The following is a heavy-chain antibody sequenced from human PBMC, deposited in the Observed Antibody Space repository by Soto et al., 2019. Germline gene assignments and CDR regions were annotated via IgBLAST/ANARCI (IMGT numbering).Heavy chain of an antibody. CDR3: ATGITLGGVIVSYYFDY. D-gene: IGHD3-16*02. Sequence: QVQLQESGPGLVKPSQTLSLTCTVSGGSISSGGYYWSWIRQHPGKGLEWIGYIYYSGSTYYNPSLKRRVSISGDTSKNQFSRKLSSVTASDTAVYYCATGITLGGVIVSYYFDYWGQGTLVTVSS. CDR1: GGSISSGGYY. CDR2: IYYSGST. V-gene: IGHV4-31*03. J-gene: IGHJ4*02.